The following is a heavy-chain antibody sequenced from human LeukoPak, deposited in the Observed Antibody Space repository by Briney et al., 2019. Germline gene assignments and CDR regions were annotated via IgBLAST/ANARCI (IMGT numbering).Heavy chain of an antibody. CDR3: ARGYLDY. J-gene: IGHJ4*02. CDR1: GFTFSSYS. Sequence: PGGSLRLSCAASGFTFSSYSMNWVRQAPGKGLEWVSSISSSSSYINYADSVKGRFTISRDNAKNSLYLQMDSLRAEDTAVYYCARGYLDYWGQGTLVTVSS. CDR2: ISSSSSYI. D-gene: IGHD3-9*01. V-gene: IGHV3-21*01.